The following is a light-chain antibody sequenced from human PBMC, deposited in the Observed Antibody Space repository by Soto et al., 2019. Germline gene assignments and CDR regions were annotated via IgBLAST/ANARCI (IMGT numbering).Light chain of an antibody. CDR1: SSGVGGYNY. J-gene: IGLJ1*01. CDR3: SSYTSSSTPMV. V-gene: IGLV2-14*01. Sequence: QSVLTQPASVSGSPGQSITISCTGTSSGVGGYNYVSWYQQHPGKAPKLMIYEVSNRPSGVSNRFSGSKSGNTASLTISGLQAEDEADYYCSSYTSSSTPMVFGTGTKGAVL. CDR2: EVS.